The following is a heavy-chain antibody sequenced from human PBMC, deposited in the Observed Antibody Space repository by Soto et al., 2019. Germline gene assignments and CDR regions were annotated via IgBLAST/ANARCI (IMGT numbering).Heavy chain of an antibody. Sequence: PSETLSVTCTVSVGSISIYYWGWIGQPPGKGLEWIGYIYYSGSTNYNPSLKSRVTISVDTSKNQFSLKLSSVTAADTAVYYCARAEITIFGVAPYGMDVWGQGTTVTVSS. CDR1: VGSISIYY. CDR3: ARAEITIFGVAPYGMDV. CDR2: IYYSGST. V-gene: IGHV4-59*01. J-gene: IGHJ6*02. D-gene: IGHD3-3*01.